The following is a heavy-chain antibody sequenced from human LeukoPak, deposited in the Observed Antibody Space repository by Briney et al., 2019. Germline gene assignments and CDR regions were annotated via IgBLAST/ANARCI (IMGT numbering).Heavy chain of an antibody. CDR3: ARAPISDSSGYLFY. J-gene: IGHJ4*02. V-gene: IGHV1-69*05. Sequence: SVKVSCKASGGTFSSYAISWVRQAPGQGLEWMGRVIPIFGTANYAQKFQGRVTITTDESTSTAYMELSSLRSEDTAVYYCARAPISDSSGYLFYWGQGTLVTVSS. CDR1: GGTFSSYA. CDR2: VIPIFGTA. D-gene: IGHD3-22*01.